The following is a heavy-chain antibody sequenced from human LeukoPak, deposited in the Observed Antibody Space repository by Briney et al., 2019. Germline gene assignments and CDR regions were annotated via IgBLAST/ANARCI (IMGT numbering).Heavy chain of an antibody. V-gene: IGHV3-48*04. CDR1: GFTFSSYW. CDR3: AREAGGIAAAGTGYNWFDP. CDR2: ISSSGSTI. Sequence: PGGSLRLSCAASGFTFSSYWMHWVRQAPGKGLEWVSYISSSGSTIYYADSVKGRFTISRDNAKNSLYLQMNSLRAEDTAVYYCAREAGGIAAAGTGYNWFDPWGQGTLVTVSS. D-gene: IGHD6-13*01. J-gene: IGHJ5*02.